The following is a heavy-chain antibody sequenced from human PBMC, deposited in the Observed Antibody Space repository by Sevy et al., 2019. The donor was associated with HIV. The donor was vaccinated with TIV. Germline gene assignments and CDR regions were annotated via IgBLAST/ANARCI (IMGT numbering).Heavy chain of an antibody. Sequence: ASVKVSCKASGYTFTSYGISWVRQAPGQGLEWMGWISAYNGNTNYAQKLHGRVTMTTDTSTSTAYMELRSLRSDDTAVYYCARDQDGGGVVIIDDAFDIWGQGTMVTVSS. CDR1: GYTFTSYG. V-gene: IGHV1-18*01. CDR2: ISAYNGNT. D-gene: IGHD3-3*01. J-gene: IGHJ3*02. CDR3: ARDQDGGGVVIIDDAFDI.